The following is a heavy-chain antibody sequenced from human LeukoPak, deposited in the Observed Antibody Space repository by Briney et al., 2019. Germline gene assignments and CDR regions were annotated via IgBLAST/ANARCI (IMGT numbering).Heavy chain of an antibody. J-gene: IGHJ2*01. V-gene: IGHV3-66*01. Sequence: GGSLRLSCAASGFTVSSNYMSWVRQAPGKGLEWVSVIYSGGSTYYADSVKGRFTISRDNSKNTLYLQMNSLRAEDTAVYYCAKDAAAAGQGYFDLWGRGTLVTVSS. CDR3: AKDAAAAGQGYFDL. CDR1: GFTVSSNY. CDR2: IYSGGST. D-gene: IGHD6-13*01.